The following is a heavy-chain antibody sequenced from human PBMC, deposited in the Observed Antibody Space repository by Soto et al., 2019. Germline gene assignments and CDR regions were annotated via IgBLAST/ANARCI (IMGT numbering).Heavy chain of an antibody. CDR3: AKDKYSSGQGRRDTLYYFDY. J-gene: IGHJ4*02. D-gene: IGHD6-19*01. CDR2: ISGSGGST. V-gene: IGHV3-23*01. CDR1: GFTFSSYA. Sequence: GGSLRLSCAASGFTFSSYAMSWVRQAPGKGLEWVSAISGSGGSTYYADSVKGRFTISRDNSKNTLYLQMNSLRAEDTAVYYCAKDKYSSGQGRRDTLYYFDYWGQGTLVTVSS.